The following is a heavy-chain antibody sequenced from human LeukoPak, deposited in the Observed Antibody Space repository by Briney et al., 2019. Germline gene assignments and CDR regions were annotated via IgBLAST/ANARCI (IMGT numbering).Heavy chain of an antibody. CDR2: ISSSSRYT. J-gene: IGHJ4*02. Sequence: GGSLRLSCAASGFSLRDYSMDWVRQAPGKGLEWVSSISSSSRYTFYVDSVKGRFTISRDNAKNSLYLQMNSLRAEDTAVYYCARDLVGTCFDYWGQGTLVTVSS. CDR1: GFSLRDYS. CDR3: ARDLVGTCFDY. D-gene: IGHD6-6*01. V-gene: IGHV3-21*01.